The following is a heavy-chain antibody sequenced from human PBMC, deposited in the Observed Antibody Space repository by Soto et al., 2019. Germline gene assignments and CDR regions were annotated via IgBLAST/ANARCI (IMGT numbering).Heavy chain of an antibody. CDR1: GFTFSSYA. CDR2: ISYDGSNK. J-gene: IGHJ4*02. V-gene: IGHV3-30-3*01. Sequence: QVQLVESGGGVVQPGGSLRLSCAASGFTFSSYAMHWVRQAPGKGLEWVAVISYDGSNKYYADSVKGRFTISRDNSKNTLYLQMNSLRAEDTAVYYCARGPQYGSGPLDYWGQGTLVTVSS. CDR3: ARGPQYGSGPLDY. D-gene: IGHD3-10*01.